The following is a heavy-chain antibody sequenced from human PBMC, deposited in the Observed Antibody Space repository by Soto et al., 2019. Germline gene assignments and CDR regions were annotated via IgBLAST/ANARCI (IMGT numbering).Heavy chain of an antibody. D-gene: IGHD3-22*01. V-gene: IGHV1-69*01. Sequence: QVQLVQSGAEVKKPGPSVKVSCKASGGTFNNYAISWVRQAPGQGLEWMGGIIPIFGTANYAQNFQGRVTITADESTSTAYMELSRLRSEDTAVYYCARDLGQGYYDSSGYSSYFDYWGQGTLVTVSS. J-gene: IGHJ4*02. CDR1: GGTFNNYA. CDR2: IIPIFGTA. CDR3: ARDLGQGYYDSSGYSSYFDY.